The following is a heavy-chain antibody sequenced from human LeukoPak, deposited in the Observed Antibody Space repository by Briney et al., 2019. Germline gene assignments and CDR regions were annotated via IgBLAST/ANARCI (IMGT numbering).Heavy chain of an antibody. CDR2: IYYSGST. CDR3: AKEGVYIAVDY. V-gene: IGHV4-59*01. J-gene: IGHJ4*02. D-gene: IGHD6-13*01. Sequence: SETLSLTCTISGGSISSFYWSWIRQPPGKGLEWIGFIYYSGSTNYNPSLKSRVTISVDTSKNQFSLKLTSVTAADTAVYYCAKEGVYIAVDYWGQGTLVTVSS. CDR1: GGSISSFY.